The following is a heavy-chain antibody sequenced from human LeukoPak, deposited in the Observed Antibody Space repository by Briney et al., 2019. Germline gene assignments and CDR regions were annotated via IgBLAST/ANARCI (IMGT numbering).Heavy chain of an antibody. D-gene: IGHD2-2*01. J-gene: IGHJ4*02. V-gene: IGHV4-39*01. Sequence: PSETLSLTCTVSGGSISSSSYYWGWIRQPPGKGLEWIGSIYYSGSTYYNPSLKSRVTISVDTSKNQFSLKLSSVTAADTAVYYCARQSPHEGYLDYWGQGTLVTVSS. CDR2: IYYSGST. CDR1: GGSISSSSYY. CDR3: ARQSPHEGYLDY.